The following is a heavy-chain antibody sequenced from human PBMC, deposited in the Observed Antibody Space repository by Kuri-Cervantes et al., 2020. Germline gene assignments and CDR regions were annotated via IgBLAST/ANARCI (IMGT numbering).Heavy chain of an antibody. V-gene: IGHV4-59*01. CDR1: GGSISRYY. D-gene: IGHD3-3*01. Sequence: SETLSLTSTVSGGSISRYYWGWIRQLQGTGLEWIGYTHYSGSTNYNPSLKSRVTISGDTSKNQFSLKLSSVTAAERAVYYCARGRIRDFWCGQTHFDYWGQGTLVTVSS. CDR2: THYSGST. CDR3: ARGRIRDFWCGQTHFDY. J-gene: IGHJ4*02.